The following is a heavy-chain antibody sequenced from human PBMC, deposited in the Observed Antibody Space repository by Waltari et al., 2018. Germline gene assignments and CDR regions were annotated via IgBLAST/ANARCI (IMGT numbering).Heavy chain of an antibody. Sequence: EVQLLESGGDLVQHGGSLRISCAVSGFTFSNDYMSWVRQAPGKGLEWVSGISSRGDSTFYADSVKGRFTVSRDASKNTLYLQMNSLRAEDTATYYCAKVSWNTAGDDHWGQGTPVTVSS. V-gene: IGHV3-23*01. D-gene: IGHD1-1*01. J-gene: IGHJ4*02. CDR1: GFTFSNDY. CDR3: AKVSWNTAGDDH. CDR2: ISSRGDST.